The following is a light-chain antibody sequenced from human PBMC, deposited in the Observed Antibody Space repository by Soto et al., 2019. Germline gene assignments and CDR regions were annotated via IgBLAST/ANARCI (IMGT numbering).Light chain of an antibody. J-gene: IGKJ4*01. CDR2: GAF. CDR1: QSVSNNY. V-gene: IGKV3D-20*02. Sequence: VLKQSPGTVSLSPGERATLSCRASQSVSNNYLAWYQQKPGQAPRLLIYGAFNRATGIPVRFSGSGSETDFTLTITRLEPEDFAVYYCQQSSNWPPVLTFAGGTKVDIK. CDR3: QQSSNWPPVLT.